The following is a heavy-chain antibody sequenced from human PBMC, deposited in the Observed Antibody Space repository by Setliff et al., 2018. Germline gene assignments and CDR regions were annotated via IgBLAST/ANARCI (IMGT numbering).Heavy chain of an antibody. CDR3: ARVGASLHFDY. J-gene: IGHJ4*02. CDR2: IYYSGST. Sequence: SETLSLTCTVSGGSISSRSYYWSWIRQPPGKGLEWIGYIYYSGSTNYNPSLKSRVTISVDTSKNQFSLKLSSVTAADTAVYYCARVGASLHFDYWGQGTLVTVSS. CDR1: GGSISSRSYY. V-gene: IGHV4-61*01.